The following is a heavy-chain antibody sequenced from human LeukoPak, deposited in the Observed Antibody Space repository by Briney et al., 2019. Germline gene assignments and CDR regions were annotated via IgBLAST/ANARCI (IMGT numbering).Heavy chain of an antibody. CDR2: INEDGSEK. CDR3: ARVGAAGFDY. V-gene: IGHV3-7*03. Sequence: GGSLRLSCAASGSTLTRYWMSWVRQAPGKGPEWVANINEDGSEKYYLDSVRGRFTFSRDNARNSLYLQMNSLRVEDAAVYFCARVGAAGFDYWGQGALVTVSS. D-gene: IGHD6-13*01. CDR1: GSTLTRYW. J-gene: IGHJ4*02.